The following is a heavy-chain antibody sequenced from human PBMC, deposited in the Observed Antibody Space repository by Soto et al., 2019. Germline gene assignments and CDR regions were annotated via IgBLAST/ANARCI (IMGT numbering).Heavy chain of an antibody. CDR3: ATYRKFFQL. Sequence: PSETLSLTCAVSGGYIRGGYYSWSWIRQPPGKGLEWIGFIHNSGSTYYNSSLKSRVTISVDRSKNHFFLNLSSVTAADTAVYYCATYRKFFQLWGQGTKVTVS. J-gene: IGHJ3*01. D-gene: IGHD3-3*01. CDR2: IHNSGST. V-gene: IGHV4-30-2*01. CDR1: GGYIRGGYYS.